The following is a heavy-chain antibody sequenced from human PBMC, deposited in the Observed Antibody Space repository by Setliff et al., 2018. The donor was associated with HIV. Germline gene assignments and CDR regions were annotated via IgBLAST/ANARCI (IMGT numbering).Heavy chain of an antibody. CDR1: GYTFTSYY. J-gene: IGHJ4*02. V-gene: IGHV1-46*01. CDR3: ARRVPPIPSGDLDY. Sequence: ASVKVSCKASGYTFTSYYMHWVRQAPGQGLEWMGIMNPSGGSISYAQKFQGRVTMTSDTSTSTVYMELSSLRSEDTAVYYCARRVPPIPSGDLDYWGQGTLVTVSS. D-gene: IGHD4-17*01. CDR2: MNPSGGSI.